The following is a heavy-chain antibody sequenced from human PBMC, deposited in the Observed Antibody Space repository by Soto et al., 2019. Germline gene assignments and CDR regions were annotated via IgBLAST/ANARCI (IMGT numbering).Heavy chain of an antibody. CDR3: ARDFFDSSDYTTNWFDP. V-gene: IGHV4-39*01. J-gene: IGHJ5*02. CDR1: GGSIGSGDCY. D-gene: IGHD3-22*01. CDR2: IYHTGNA. Sequence: SETLSLTCTVSGGSIGSGDCYWSWIRQPPGKGLEWIGSIYHTGNAYYNPSLKSRVTISVDTSKNQFSLKLTSVTAADAALYYCARDFFDSSDYTTNWFDPWGQGTLVTVSS.